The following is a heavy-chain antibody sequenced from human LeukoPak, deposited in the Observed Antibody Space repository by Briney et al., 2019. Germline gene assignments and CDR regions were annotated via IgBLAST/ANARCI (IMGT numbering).Heavy chain of an antibody. CDR1: GFTFSSYA. CDR2: ISGSGGST. D-gene: IGHD3-10*01. CDR3: ARDFGSLEDYFDY. Sequence: GGSLRLSCAASGFTFSSYAMSWVRQAPGKGLEWVSAISGSGGSTYYADSVKGRFTISRDNSKNTLYLQMNSLRADDTAVYYCARDFGSLEDYFDYWGQGTLVTVSS. J-gene: IGHJ4*02. V-gene: IGHV3-23*01.